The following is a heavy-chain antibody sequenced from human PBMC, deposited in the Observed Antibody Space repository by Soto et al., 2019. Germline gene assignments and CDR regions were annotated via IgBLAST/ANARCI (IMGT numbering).Heavy chain of an antibody. CDR3: AKDIGVAAAGTVDY. Sequence: GGSLRLSCAASGFTFSDYAMTWARQAPGKGLEWVSAISGSGGSTYYADSVKGRFTISRGNSKNTLYLQMNSLRAEDTAVYYCAKDIGVAAAGTVDYWGQGTLVTVSS. D-gene: IGHD6-13*01. J-gene: IGHJ4*02. CDR2: ISGSGGST. V-gene: IGHV3-23*01. CDR1: GFTFSDYA.